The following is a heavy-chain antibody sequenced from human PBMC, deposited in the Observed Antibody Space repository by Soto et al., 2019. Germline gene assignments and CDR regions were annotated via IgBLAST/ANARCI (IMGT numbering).Heavy chain of an antibody. V-gene: IGHV4-59*01. CDR1: GGSISSYY. Sequence: PSETLSLTCTVSGGSISSYYWSWIRQPPRKGLEWIAYIYYSGSTKYNPSLKSRVTISVDMSKNQFSLKLSSVTAADTAVYYCARAEYCSGGNCYKYFDYWGQVTLVTVSS. CDR3: ARAEYCSGGNCYKYFDY. CDR2: IYYSGST. J-gene: IGHJ4*02. D-gene: IGHD2-15*01.